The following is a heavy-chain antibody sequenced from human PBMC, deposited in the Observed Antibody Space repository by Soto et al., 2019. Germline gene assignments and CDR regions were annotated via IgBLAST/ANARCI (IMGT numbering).Heavy chain of an antibody. Sequence: ASVKVSCKTSGYTFTTYPMHWVRQAPGQRLEWMGWISTGTGNTKYSQKFPGRVTITRDISASTVYMELSSLRFEDTAVYYCARGFTEYSSNWAIDLWGQGTPVTVSS. V-gene: IGHV1-3*04. CDR2: ISTGTGNT. CDR3: ARGFTEYSSNWAIDL. D-gene: IGHD6-13*01. CDR1: GYTFTTYP. J-gene: IGHJ4*02.